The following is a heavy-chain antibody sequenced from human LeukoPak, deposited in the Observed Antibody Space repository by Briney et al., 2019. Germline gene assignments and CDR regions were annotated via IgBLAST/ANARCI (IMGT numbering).Heavy chain of an antibody. V-gene: IGHV3-23*01. D-gene: IGHD3-22*01. CDR2: ISGSGYST. Sequence: GGSLRLSCAASGFTFTNYAMSWVRQAPGRGLEWVSGISGSGYSTYYADAVKGRFAISRDNAKNSLYLQMNSLRAEDTAVYYCARKSGSSGYPFDYWGQGTLVTVSS. J-gene: IGHJ4*02. CDR3: ARKSGSSGYPFDY. CDR1: GFTFTNYA.